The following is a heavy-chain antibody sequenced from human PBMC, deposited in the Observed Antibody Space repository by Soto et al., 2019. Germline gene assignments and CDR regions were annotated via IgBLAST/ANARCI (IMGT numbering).Heavy chain of an antibody. CDR2: INWNGGRA. D-gene: IGHD3-16*01. J-gene: IGHJ6*02. Sequence: PGGSLRLSCAASGFNFDDYIMHWVRQRPGEGLEWVSLINWNGGRAYYADSVKGRFTISRDNAKNSLYLQMTGLRIEDTALYYCAKHMGGVSTSRYGMDVWGQGTMVTVSS. CDR1: GFNFDDYI. V-gene: IGHV3-43*01. CDR3: AKHMGGVSTSRYGMDV.